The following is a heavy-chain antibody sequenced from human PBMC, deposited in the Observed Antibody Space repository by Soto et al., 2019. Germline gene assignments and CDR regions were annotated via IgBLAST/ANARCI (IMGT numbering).Heavy chain of an antibody. CDR1: GFTVSSNY. V-gene: IGHV3-23*04. CDR3: AKDRRQSAVAGTSDSDY. D-gene: IGHD6-19*01. Sequence: EVQLVESGGGLIQPGGSLRLSCAASGFTVSSNYMSWVRQAPGKGLEWVSSISGGGGRTYYADSVKGRFTISRDNSKNALYLQLNSLRAEDTAVYYCAKDRRQSAVAGTSDSDYWGQGTLVTVSS. CDR2: ISGGGGRT. J-gene: IGHJ4*02.